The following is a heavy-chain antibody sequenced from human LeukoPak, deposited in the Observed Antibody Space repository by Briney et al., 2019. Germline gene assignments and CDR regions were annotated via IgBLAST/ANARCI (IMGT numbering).Heavy chain of an antibody. CDR2: INHSGST. Sequence: SETLSLTCAVYGGSFSPYYWSWNRQPPGKGLEWIGEINHSGSTNYNPSLKSRVTISVDTSKNQFSLRLSSVTAADTAVYYCARGGFYCGGDCYVDYWGQGTLVTVS. J-gene: IGHJ4*02. V-gene: IGHV4-34*01. CDR1: GGSFSPYY. CDR3: ARGGFYCGGDCYVDY. D-gene: IGHD2-21*02.